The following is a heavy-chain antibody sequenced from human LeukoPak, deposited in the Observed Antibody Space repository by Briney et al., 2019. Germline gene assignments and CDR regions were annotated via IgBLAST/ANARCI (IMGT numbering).Heavy chain of an antibody. D-gene: IGHD3-9*01. CDR2: ISSSGSTI. J-gene: IGHJ5*02. V-gene: IGHV3-48*03. CDR1: EFTFSSYE. Sequence: TGGSLRLSCAASEFTFSSYETNWVRQAPGKGLEWVSYISSSGSTIYYADSVKGRFTISRDNAKNSLDLQMNGLRAEDTAVYYCARAPTKFRRDWFDPWGQGTLVTVSS. CDR3: ARAPTKFRRDWFDP.